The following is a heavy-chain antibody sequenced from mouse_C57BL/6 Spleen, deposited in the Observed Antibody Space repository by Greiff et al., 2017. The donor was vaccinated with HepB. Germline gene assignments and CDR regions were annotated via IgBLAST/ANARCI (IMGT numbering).Heavy chain of an antibody. Sequence: EVKLVESEGGLVQPGSSMKLSCTASGFTFSDYYMAWVRQVPEKGLEWVANINYDGSSTYYLDSLKSRFIISRDNAKNILYLQMSSLKSEDTATYYCARVRGYAMDYWGQRTSVTVSS. CDR1: GFTFSDYY. V-gene: IGHV5-16*01. CDR3: ARVRGYAMDY. J-gene: IGHJ4*01. CDR2: INYDGSST. D-gene: IGHD3-2*02.